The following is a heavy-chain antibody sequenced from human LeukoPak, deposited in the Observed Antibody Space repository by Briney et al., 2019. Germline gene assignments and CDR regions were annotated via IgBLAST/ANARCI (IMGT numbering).Heavy chain of an antibody. D-gene: IGHD4-23*01. CDR2: ISYDGSNK. Sequence: PGGSLRLSCAASGFTFNNYAMHWVRQAPGKGLEWVAVISYDGSNKYYADSVKGRFTISRDNSKNTLYLQMNSPRAEDTAVYYCARGARKRDDYGGFFDYWGQKTLVTVSS. CDR1: GFTFNNYA. CDR3: ARGARKRDDYGGFFDY. V-gene: IGHV3-30*04. J-gene: IGHJ4*02.